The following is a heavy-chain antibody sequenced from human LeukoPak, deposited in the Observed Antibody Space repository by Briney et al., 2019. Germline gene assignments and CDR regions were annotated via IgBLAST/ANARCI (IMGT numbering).Heavy chain of an antibody. J-gene: IGHJ4*02. CDR2: ISGSGGST. CDR1: GFTFSSFA. Sequence: PGGSLRLSCAPSGFTFSSFAMSWVRQAPGEGLEWVSAISGSGGSTYYADSVKGRLTISKDNSKNTLYLQMNSLRAEDTAVYYCAKSRAYYYDSSGYPELGDYWGQGILVTVSS. CDR3: AKSRAYYYDSSGYPELGDY. D-gene: IGHD3-22*01. V-gene: IGHV3-23*01.